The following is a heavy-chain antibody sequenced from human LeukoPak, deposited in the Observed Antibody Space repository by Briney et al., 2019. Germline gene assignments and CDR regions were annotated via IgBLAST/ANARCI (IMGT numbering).Heavy chain of an antibody. CDR3: ARGNPGYSSSIYSSYFDY. V-gene: IGHV4-34*01. J-gene: IGHJ4*02. CDR2: INHSGST. CDR1: GGSFSDYY. Sequence: SETLSLTCAVSGGSFSDYYWSWIRQSPGKGLEWIGEINHSGSTNYNPSLKSRVTISVDTSKNQFSLKLSSVTAADTAVYYCARGNPGYSSSIYSSYFDYWGQGTLVTVSS. D-gene: IGHD6-13*01.